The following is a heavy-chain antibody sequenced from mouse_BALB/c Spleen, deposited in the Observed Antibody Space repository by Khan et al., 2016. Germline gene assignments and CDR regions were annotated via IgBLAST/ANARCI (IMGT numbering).Heavy chain of an antibody. CDR1: GYTFTNYG. D-gene: IGHD3-2*01. CDR2: IATYTGES. V-gene: IGHV9-1*02. Sequence: QIQLVQSGPELKKPGETVKISCKASGYTFTNYGMNWVQQAPGKGLRWMGWIATYTGESTYADDFKGRFAFSLETSASTAYLQINNLKNEDMATYCCVRRRQHDLYYAMDYWGQGTSVTVSS. J-gene: IGHJ4*01. CDR3: VRRRQHDLYYAMDY.